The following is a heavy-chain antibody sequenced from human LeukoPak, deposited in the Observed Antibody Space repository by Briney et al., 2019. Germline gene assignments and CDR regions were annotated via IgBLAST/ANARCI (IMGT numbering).Heavy chain of an antibody. CDR2: ISYDGSNK. V-gene: IGHV3-30-3*01. D-gene: IGHD2-2*01. Sequence: GRSLRLSCAASGFTFSSYAMHWVRQAPGKGLEWVAVISYDGSNKYYADSVKGRFTISRDNSKSTLYLQMNSLRAEDAAVYYCARDRDAYCSSTSCYLFDYWGQGTLVTVSS. CDR3: ARDRDAYCSSTSCYLFDY. J-gene: IGHJ4*02. CDR1: GFTFSSYA.